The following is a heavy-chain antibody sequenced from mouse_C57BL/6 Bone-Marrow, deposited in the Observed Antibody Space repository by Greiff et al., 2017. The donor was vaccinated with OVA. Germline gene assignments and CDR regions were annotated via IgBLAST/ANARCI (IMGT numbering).Heavy chain of an antibody. CDR2: ISYDGSN. D-gene: IGHD1-1*01. J-gene: IGHJ1*03. CDR3: ARRITTVVAPYFDV. V-gene: IGHV3-6*01. CDR1: GYSITSGYY. Sequence: EVKLQESGPGLVKPSQSLSLTCSVTGYSITSGYYWNWIRQFPGNKLEWMGYISYDGSNNYNPSLKNRISITRDTSKNQLFLKLNSMTTTDTATYYCARRITTVVAPYFDVWGTGTTVTVSS.